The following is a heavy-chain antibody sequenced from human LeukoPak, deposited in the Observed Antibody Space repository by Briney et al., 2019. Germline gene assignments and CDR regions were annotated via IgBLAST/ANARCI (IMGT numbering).Heavy chain of an antibody. Sequence: ASVKVSCKASGYTFTAYYMHWVRQAPGQGLEWMGWINANSGCTNYAQKFQGRVTMTRHTSISTVYIDLTRLRSDDTAVYYCARVRDGYSYGTNWFDPWGQGTLVTVSS. CDR1: GYTFTAYY. CDR3: ARVRDGYSYGTNWFDP. J-gene: IGHJ5*02. CDR2: INANSGCT. V-gene: IGHV1-2*02. D-gene: IGHD5-18*01.